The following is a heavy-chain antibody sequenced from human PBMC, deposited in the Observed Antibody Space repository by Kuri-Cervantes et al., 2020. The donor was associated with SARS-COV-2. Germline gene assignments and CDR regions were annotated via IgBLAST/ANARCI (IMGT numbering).Heavy chain of an antibody. V-gene: IGHV4-39*07. Sequence: GSLRLSCTVSGGSISSSSYYWGWIRQPPGKGLEWIGSIYYSGSTYYNPSLKSRVTISVDTSKNQFSLKLSSVTAADTAVYSCAREGYCNATTCNANWFDPWGQGTLVTVSS. J-gene: IGHJ5*02. CDR1: GGSISSSSYY. CDR3: AREGYCNATTCNANWFDP. D-gene: IGHD2-15*01. CDR2: IYYSGST.